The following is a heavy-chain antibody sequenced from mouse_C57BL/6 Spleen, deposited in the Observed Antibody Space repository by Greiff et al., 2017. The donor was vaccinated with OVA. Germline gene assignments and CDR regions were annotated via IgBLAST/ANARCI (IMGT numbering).Heavy chain of an antibody. V-gene: IGHV1-50*01. CDR2: IDPSDSYT. CDR1: GYTFTSYW. D-gene: IGHD3-3*01. CDR3: AREGRDY. J-gene: IGHJ2*01. Sequence: VQLQQPGAELVKPGASVKLSCKASGYTFTSYWMPWVKQRPGQGLAWIGEIDPSDSYTNYNQKFKGQATLTVDTSSSTAYMQLSSLTSEDSAVYYCAREGRDYWGQGTTLTVSS.